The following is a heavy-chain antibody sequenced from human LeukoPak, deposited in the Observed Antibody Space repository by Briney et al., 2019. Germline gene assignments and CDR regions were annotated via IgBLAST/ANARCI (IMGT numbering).Heavy chain of an antibody. J-gene: IGHJ4*02. V-gene: IGHV1-69*13. CDR3: AKRGPIYSSSPGNYFDY. D-gene: IGHD6-6*01. CDR2: IIPIFGTA. Sequence: SVKVSCKASGGTFSSYAISWVRQAPGQGLEWMGGIIPIFGTANYAQKFQGRVTITADESTSTAYMELSSLRAEDTAVYYCAKRGPIYSSSPGNYFDYWGQGTLVTVSS. CDR1: GGTFSSYA.